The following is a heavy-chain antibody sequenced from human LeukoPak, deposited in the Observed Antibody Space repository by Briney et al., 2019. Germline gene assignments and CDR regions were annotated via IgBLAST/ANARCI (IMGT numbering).Heavy chain of an antibody. J-gene: IGHJ4*02. D-gene: IGHD3-22*01. CDR1: GFTFSSYG. CDR3: ARHVVAVGFDY. Sequence: GGSLRLSCAASGFTFSSYGMHWVRQAPGKGLEWVAVISYDGSNRYYADSVKGRFTISRDNSKNTLYLQMNSLRAEDTAVYYCARHVVAVGFDYWGQGTLVTVSS. CDR2: ISYDGSNR. V-gene: IGHV3-30*03.